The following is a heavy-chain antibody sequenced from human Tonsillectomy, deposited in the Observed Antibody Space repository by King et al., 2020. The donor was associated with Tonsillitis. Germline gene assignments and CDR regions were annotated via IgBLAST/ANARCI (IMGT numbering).Heavy chain of an antibody. CDR1: GFIFSNYA. V-gene: IGHV3-30*18. Sequence: VQLVESGRGVVQPGRSLRLSCAASGFIFSNYAMHWVRQAPGKGLEWVAVSSYDGSNKYYADSVKGRFIISRDNSKNTLYLQMNSLRAEDTAVYYCAKDVEGNDFWSGPPGYNFDNWGQGTLVTVSS. CDR3: AKDVEGNDFWSGPPGYNFDN. CDR2: SSYDGSNK. D-gene: IGHD3-3*01. J-gene: IGHJ4*02.